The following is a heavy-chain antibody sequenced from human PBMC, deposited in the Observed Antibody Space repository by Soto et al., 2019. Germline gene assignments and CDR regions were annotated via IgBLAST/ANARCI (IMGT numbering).Heavy chain of an antibody. CDR1: GFTFSDYY. V-gene: IGHV3-11*01. J-gene: IGHJ4*02. CDR2: ISSSGSTI. D-gene: IGHD2-2*01. CDR3: ARETCSSTSCDHDY. Sequence: GGSLRLSCAASGFTFSDYYMSWIRQAPGKGLEWVSYISSSGSTIYYADSVKGQFTISRDNAKNSLYLQMNSLRAEDTAVYYCARETCSSTSCDHDYWGQGTLVTVSS.